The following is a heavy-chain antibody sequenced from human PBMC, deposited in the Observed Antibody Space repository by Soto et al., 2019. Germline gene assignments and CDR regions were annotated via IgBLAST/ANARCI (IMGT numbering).Heavy chain of an antibody. CDR1: DFSITSVFYS. CDR2: IYHSGNT. CDR3: ARVHCNSTTCHVFDY. J-gene: IGHJ4*02. D-gene: IGHD2-2*01. Sequence: SETMSLTCGFSDFSITSVFYSLRWIQPPPGKGLEWIGYIYHSGNTNNNPSLKSRVTISVDKSKNQLSLILTSVTAADTALYYCARVHCNSTTCHVFDYWSQGTLVTVSS. V-gene: IGHV4-30-2*01.